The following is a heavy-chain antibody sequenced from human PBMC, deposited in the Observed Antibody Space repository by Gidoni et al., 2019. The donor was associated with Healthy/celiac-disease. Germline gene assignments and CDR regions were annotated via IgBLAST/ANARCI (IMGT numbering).Heavy chain of an antibody. V-gene: IGHV4-4*07. CDR3: ARGVDTAMVIGEKMNKFRGSYGMDV. CDR1: GGSISSYY. Sequence: QVQLQESGPGLVKPSETLSLTCTVSGGSISSYYLSWIRQPAGKGLEWLGRIYTSGSTTYNPSLKTRITMSVDTSKHQCSRKLSSVTAADKAVYYCARGVDTAMVIGEKMNKFRGSYGMDVWGQGTTVTVSS. J-gene: IGHJ6*02. D-gene: IGHD5-18*01. CDR2: IYTSGST.